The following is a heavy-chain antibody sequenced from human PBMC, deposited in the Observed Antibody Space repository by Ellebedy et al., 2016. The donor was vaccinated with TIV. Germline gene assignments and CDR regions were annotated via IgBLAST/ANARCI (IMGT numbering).Heavy chain of an antibody. CDR1: GYTFTSYY. D-gene: IGHD2-2*01. J-gene: IGHJ6*02. CDR3: ARGGAYCSSTSCVYYYGMDV. Sequence: AASVKVSCKASGYTFTSYYMHWVRQAPGQGLEWMGIINPSGGSTSYAQKLQGRVTMTRDTSTSTVYMELSSLSSEETVVYYCARGGAYCSSTSCVYYYGMDVWGQGTTVTVSS. CDR2: INPSGGST. V-gene: IGHV1-46*04.